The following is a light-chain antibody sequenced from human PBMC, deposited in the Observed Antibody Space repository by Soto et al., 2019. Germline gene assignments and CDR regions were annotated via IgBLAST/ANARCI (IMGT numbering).Light chain of an antibody. CDR1: QSVSSN. CDR2: GAS. Sequence: EIVMTHSPVTLSVSPGERATLSCRASQSVSSNLAWYQQKPGQAPRLLIYGASTRATGIPARFSGSGSGTEFTLTISSLQSEDFAVYYCQQYNDWRTFGQGTKLEIK. CDR3: QQYNDWRT. V-gene: IGKV3-15*01. J-gene: IGKJ2*01.